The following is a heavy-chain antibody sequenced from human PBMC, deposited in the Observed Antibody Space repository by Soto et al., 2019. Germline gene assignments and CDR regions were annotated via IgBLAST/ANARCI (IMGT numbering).Heavy chain of an antibody. CDR2: IYYSGST. Sequence: PSETLSLTCTVSGGSISSGGYYWSWIRQHPGKGLEWIGYIYYSGSTYYNPSLKSRVTISVDTSKNQFSLKLSSVTAADTAVYYCARDSGDYYDSSGYYYGMDVWGQGTTVTVSS. J-gene: IGHJ6*02. D-gene: IGHD3-22*01. V-gene: IGHV4-31*03. CDR1: GGSISSGGYY. CDR3: ARDSGDYYDSSGYYYGMDV.